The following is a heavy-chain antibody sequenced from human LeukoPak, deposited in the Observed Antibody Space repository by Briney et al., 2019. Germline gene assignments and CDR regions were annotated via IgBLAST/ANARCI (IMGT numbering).Heavy chain of an antibody. J-gene: IGHJ5*02. CDR3: ARHGATGSFDP. Sequence: GESLKIYCKGSGYSFTSYWISWVRQMPGKGLEWMGRIDPSDSYTNYSPSFQGHVTISADKSISTVYLQLSSLKASDTAMYYCARHGATGSFDPWGQGTLVTVSS. CDR2: IDPSDSYT. CDR1: GYSFTSYW. D-gene: IGHD1-1*01. V-gene: IGHV5-10-1*01.